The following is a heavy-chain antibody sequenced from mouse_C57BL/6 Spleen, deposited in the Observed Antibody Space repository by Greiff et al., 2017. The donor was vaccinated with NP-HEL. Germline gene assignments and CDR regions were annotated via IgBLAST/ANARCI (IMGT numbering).Heavy chain of an antibody. Sequence: EVHLVESGGGLVKPGGSLKLSCAASGFTFSDYGMHWVRQAPEKGLEWVAYISSGSSTIYYADTVKGRFTISRDNAKNTLFLQMTSLRSEDTAMYYCARPGSSFYWYFDVWGTGITVTVSS. D-gene: IGHD1-1*01. CDR3: ARPGSSFYWYFDV. V-gene: IGHV5-17*01. CDR1: GFTFSDYG. J-gene: IGHJ1*03. CDR2: ISSGSSTI.